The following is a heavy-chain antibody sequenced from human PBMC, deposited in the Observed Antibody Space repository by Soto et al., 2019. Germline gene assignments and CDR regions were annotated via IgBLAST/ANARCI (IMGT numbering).Heavy chain of an antibody. V-gene: IGHV3-48*02. CDR1: GFSFSTYN. CDR3: ARDRCYDGTCYSASDS. CDR2: ISTTSFTI. D-gene: IGHD2-15*01. J-gene: IGHJ5*01. Sequence: PGGSPRLSCAASGFSFSTYNMDWVRQAPGKGPEWIAYISTTSFTIYYADSVKGRFTISRDNDRNSLYLEMNSLRDEDTAVYYCARDRCYDGTCYSASDSWGQGTLVTVSS.